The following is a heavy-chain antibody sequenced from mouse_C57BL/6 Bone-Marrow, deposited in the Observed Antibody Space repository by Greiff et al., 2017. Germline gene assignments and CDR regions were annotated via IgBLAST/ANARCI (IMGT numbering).Heavy chain of an antibody. V-gene: IGHV5-4*01. Sequence: EVQLVESGGGLVKPGGSLKLSCAASGFTFSSYAMSWVRQTPEKRLEWVATISDGGSYTYYPDNVKGRFTISRDNAKNNLYLQLSHLKSEDTAMYYCARVPTSYGSSPFAYWGQGTLVTVSA. D-gene: IGHD1-1*01. J-gene: IGHJ3*01. CDR2: ISDGGSYT. CDR1: GFTFSSYA. CDR3: ARVPTSYGSSPFAY.